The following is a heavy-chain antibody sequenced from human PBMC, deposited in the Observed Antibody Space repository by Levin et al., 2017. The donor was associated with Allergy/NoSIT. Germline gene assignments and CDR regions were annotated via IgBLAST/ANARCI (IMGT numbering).Heavy chain of an antibody. CDR2: LSSSSSTL. CDR3: ASALPQRAFDI. J-gene: IGHJ3*02. Sequence: QRGESLKISCAASGFTFSSYSMNWVRQAPGKGLEWVSYLSSSSSTLYYADSVKGRFTISRDNAKNSLYLQMNSLRVEDTAVYYCASALPQRAFDIWGQGTMVTVSS. CDR1: GFTFSSYS. V-gene: IGHV3-48*04.